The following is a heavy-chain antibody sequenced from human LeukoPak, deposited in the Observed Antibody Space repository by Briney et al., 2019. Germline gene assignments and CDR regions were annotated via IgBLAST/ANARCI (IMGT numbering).Heavy chain of an antibody. CDR1: GFTFSSYS. CDR2: ISSSSSYI. V-gene: IGHV3-21*01. Sequence: GGSLRLSCAASGFTFSSYSMSWVRQAPGKGLEWVSSISSSSSYIYYADSVKGRFTISRDNAKNSLYLQMNSLRAEDTAVYYCARDPYSYGYWLHGMDVWGQGTTVTVSS. J-gene: IGHJ6*02. D-gene: IGHD5-18*01. CDR3: ARDPYSYGYWLHGMDV.